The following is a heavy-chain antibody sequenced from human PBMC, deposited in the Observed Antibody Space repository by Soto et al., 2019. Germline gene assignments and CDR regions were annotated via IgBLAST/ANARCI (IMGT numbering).Heavy chain of an antibody. CDR1: GLTFNTYS. Sequence: EVQLVESGGGLVQPGGSLRLSCAASGLTFNTYSMNWVRQAPGKRLEWISYISSTSGTIYYADSVRGRFSISRDNAKNALYLQMNSLRAEDTAMYYCASYNWNDVKAFDFLGQGTSVTVSS. CDR2: ISSTSGTI. CDR3: ASYNWNDVKAFDF. V-gene: IGHV3-48*01. J-gene: IGHJ3*01. D-gene: IGHD1-1*01.